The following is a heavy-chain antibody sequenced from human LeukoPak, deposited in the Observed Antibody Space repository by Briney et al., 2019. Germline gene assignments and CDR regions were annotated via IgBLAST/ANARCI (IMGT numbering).Heavy chain of an antibody. CDR2: IHDSGNT. D-gene: IGHD1-1*01. Sequence: SETLSLTCTVSGGSMNSYYWGWIRQPPGRGLEWIGYIHDSGNTNYHPSLKSRVTFSMDTSKNQFSLKVNSVTAADTAVYYCARQPGRRYNNDGGIDYWGQGTLVTVSS. V-gene: IGHV4-59*08. CDR1: GGSMNSYY. CDR3: ARQPGRRYNNDGGIDY. J-gene: IGHJ4*02.